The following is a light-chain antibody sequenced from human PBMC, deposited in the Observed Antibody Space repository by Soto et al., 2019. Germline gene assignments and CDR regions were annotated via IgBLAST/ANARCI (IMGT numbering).Light chain of an antibody. Sequence: AILMTQSPSSLSASVGDRVTITCRASQGIRSALGWYQQKPGRAPKVLISAASSLQSGVPSRFSGSGSGTDFTLTISSLQPEDFATYYCLQNYNYPRTFGQGTKVDIK. CDR1: QGIRSA. V-gene: IGKV1-6*01. J-gene: IGKJ1*01. CDR3: LQNYNYPRT. CDR2: AAS.